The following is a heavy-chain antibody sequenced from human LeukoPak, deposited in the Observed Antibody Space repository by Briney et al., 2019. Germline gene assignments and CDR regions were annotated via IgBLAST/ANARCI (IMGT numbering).Heavy chain of an antibody. V-gene: IGHV4-38-2*01. CDR3: ATSSSPYTPLDY. Sequence: SETLSLTCAVSGYSISSGYYWGWIRQPPGKGLEWIGSIYHSGSTYYNPSLKSRVTISVDTSKNKFSLKLSSVTAADTAVYFCATSSSPYTPLDYWGQGTLVTVSS. J-gene: IGHJ4*02. CDR2: IYHSGST. D-gene: IGHD2-2*02. CDR1: GYSISSGYY.